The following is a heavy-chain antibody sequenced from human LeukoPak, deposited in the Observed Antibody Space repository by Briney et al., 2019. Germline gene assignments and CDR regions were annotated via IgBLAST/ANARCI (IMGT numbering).Heavy chain of an antibody. J-gene: IGHJ6*02. Sequence: GGSLRLSCAASGFTFSSYSMNWVRQAPGKGLEWVSSISGSSSDIYHADSVKGRFTISRDNAKKSVYLQMNSLRAEDAALYHCARDGKRVTTQFYYYGIDLWGQGTTVTVSS. V-gene: IGHV3-21*04. CDR2: ISGSSSDI. D-gene: IGHD3-3*01. CDR3: ARDGKRVTTQFYYYGIDL. CDR1: GFTFSSYS.